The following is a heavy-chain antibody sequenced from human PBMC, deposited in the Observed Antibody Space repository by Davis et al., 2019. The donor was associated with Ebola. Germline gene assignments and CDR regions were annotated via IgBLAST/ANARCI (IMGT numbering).Heavy chain of an antibody. J-gene: IGHJ4*02. D-gene: IGHD2-21*01. V-gene: IGHV1-18*01. CDR3: ARGTQHIRASDY. CDR2: ISAYNGNT. Sequence: ASVKVSCQASVYTFTSYGISWVRQAPGQGLEWMGWISAYNGNTNYAQKLQGRVTMTTDTSTSTAYMELRSLRSDDTAVYYCARGTQHIRASDYWGQGTLVTVSS. CDR1: VYTFTSYG.